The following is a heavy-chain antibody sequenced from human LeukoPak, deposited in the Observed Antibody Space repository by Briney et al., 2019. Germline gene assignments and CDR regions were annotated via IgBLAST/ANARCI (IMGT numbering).Heavy chain of an antibody. V-gene: IGHV4-39*07. Sequence: PSETLSLTCTVSGGSIISITSYWGWIRQPPGKGLEWIGTMYYSGSPYYTPSLKSRVTISVDTSKNQFSLKLSSVTAADTAVCYCARNLRIAAAGTYFDSWGQGTLVTVSS. CDR1: GGSIISITSY. CDR2: MYYSGSP. CDR3: ARNLRIAAAGTYFDS. J-gene: IGHJ4*02. D-gene: IGHD6-13*01.